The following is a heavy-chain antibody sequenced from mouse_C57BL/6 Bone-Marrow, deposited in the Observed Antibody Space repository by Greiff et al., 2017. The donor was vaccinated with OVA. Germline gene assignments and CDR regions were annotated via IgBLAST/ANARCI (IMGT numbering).Heavy chain of an antibody. Sequence: VQLQESGAELARPGASVKLSCKASGYTFTSSGISWVKQRTGQGLEWIGEIYPRSGTTYYNEKFKGKATLTADKSSSTAYMELRSLTSEDSAVYFCARGGEFAYWGQGTLVTVSA. J-gene: IGHJ3*01. CDR2: IYPRSGTT. CDR3: ARGGEFAY. V-gene: IGHV1-81*01. CDR1: GYTFTSSG.